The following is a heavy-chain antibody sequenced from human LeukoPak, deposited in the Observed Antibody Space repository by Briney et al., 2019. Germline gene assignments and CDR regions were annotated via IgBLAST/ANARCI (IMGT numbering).Heavy chain of an antibody. Sequence: SETLSLTCTVSGVSIRSSSYFWAWIRQPPGKGLEWIGSIYYTGNTHNNPSLKSRVTLSVDTSKNQFSLKLSSVTAADTAVYYCARSGGYYYYGMDVWGQGTTVTVSS. CDR1: GVSIRSSSYF. J-gene: IGHJ6*02. D-gene: IGHD6-25*01. CDR3: ARSGGYYYYGMDV. V-gene: IGHV4-39*01. CDR2: IYYTGNT.